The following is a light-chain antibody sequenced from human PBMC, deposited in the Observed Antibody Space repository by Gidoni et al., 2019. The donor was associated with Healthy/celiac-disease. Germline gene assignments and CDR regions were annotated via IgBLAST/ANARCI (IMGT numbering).Light chain of an antibody. Sequence: HLVLTQSPSASASLGPSVKLTCTLSSGHSSYAIAWHQQQPEKGTRYLMKLNSDGSHSKGDGIPDRFSGSSSGAERYLTISSLQSEDEADYYCQTWGTGIWVFGGGTKLTVL. CDR1: SGHSSYA. CDR3: QTWGTGIWV. J-gene: IGLJ3*02. CDR2: LNSDGSH. V-gene: IGLV4-69*01.